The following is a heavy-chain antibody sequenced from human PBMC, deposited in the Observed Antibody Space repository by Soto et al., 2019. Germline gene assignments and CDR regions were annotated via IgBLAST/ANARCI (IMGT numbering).Heavy chain of an antibody. CDR3: ARAQQVGAHFFDS. CDR1: GFSCSGFD. J-gene: IGHJ4*02. Sequence: GGSLRLSCEASGFSCSGFDMHWVRQPTGKGLEWVSTIGTAGDTYYAVSVKGRFTIPRDNAKNSLSLQMNSLRAGDTAVYFCARAQQVGAHFFDSCGQGTPVTFSS. V-gene: IGHV3-13*01. D-gene: IGHD2-15*01. CDR2: IGTAGDT.